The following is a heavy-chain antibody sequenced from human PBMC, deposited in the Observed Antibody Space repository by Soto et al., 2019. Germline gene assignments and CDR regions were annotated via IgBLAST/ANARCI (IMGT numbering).Heavy chain of an antibody. D-gene: IGHD3-3*01. V-gene: IGHV1-8*01. Sequence: EASVKVSCKASGYTFTSYDINWVRQATGQGLEWMGWMNPNSGNTGYAQKFQGRVTMTRNTSISTAYMELSSLRSEDTAVYYCARSGYDFWSGYYSYVYYYYYYMDVWGKGTTVTVSS. CDR1: GYTFTSYD. CDR2: MNPNSGNT. J-gene: IGHJ6*03. CDR3: ARSGYDFWSGYYSYVYYYYYYMDV.